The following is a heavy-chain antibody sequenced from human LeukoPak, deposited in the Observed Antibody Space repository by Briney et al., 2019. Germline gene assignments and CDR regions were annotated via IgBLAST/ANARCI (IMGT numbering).Heavy chain of an antibody. CDR3: ARVETVLWFGELDHPMNWFDP. V-gene: IGHV4-59*01. J-gene: IGHJ5*02. CDR1: GGSISSYY. D-gene: IGHD3-10*01. Sequence: SETLSLTCTVSGGSISSYYWSWIRQPPGKGLEWIGYIYYSGSTNYNPSLKSRVTISVDTSKNQFSLKLSSVTAAETAVYYCARVETVLWFGELDHPMNWFDPWGQGTLVTVSS. CDR2: IYYSGST.